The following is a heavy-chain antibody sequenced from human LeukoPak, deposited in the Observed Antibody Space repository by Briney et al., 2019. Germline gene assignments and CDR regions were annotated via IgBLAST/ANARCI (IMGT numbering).Heavy chain of an antibody. V-gene: IGHV1-8*03. CDR3: ARGRRDVFDI. CDR1: GYTFTFYD. J-gene: IGHJ3*02. Sequence: ASVKVSCKASGYTFTFYDIQWVRQAAGQGLEWMGWMNPHSGNTGYAQKFLGRITLTRNTSTSMAYMELTSLKFEDTAVYYCARGRRDVFDIWGQGTTVTVS. CDR2: MNPHSGNT.